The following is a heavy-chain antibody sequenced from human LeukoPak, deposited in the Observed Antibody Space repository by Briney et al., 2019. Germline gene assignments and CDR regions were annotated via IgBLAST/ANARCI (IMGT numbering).Heavy chain of an antibody. CDR3: ARNSLVGGASFDY. J-gene: IGHJ4*02. V-gene: IGHV3-74*01. Sequence: PGGSLRLSCAASGFTFSSYWMHWVRQAPGKGLVWVSRIKSDGSSTNYADSVKGRFTISRDNAKNKLYLQMNTLRADDTAVYYCARNSLVGGASFDYWGQGTLVTVSS. D-gene: IGHD1-26*01. CDR1: GFTFSSYW. CDR2: IKSDGSST.